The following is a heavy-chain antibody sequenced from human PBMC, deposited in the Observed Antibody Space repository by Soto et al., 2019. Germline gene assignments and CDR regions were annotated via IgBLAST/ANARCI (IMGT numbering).Heavy chain of an antibody. V-gene: IGHV1-69*01. D-gene: IGHD2-15*01. CDR3: GSGLIVVAGSRAYYALDV. Sequence: QVQLLQSGAEVKKSGSSVKVSCKASGGNPSNSAFSWVRQAPGQGLEWVGGFIPVVGIVKYAQSLRGRVTITAEESTNTAYMEVSMLKSDDTAVYFCGSGLIVVAGSRAYYALDVWGQGTRVTVSS. CDR2: FIPVVGIV. CDR1: GGNPSNSA. J-gene: IGHJ6*02.